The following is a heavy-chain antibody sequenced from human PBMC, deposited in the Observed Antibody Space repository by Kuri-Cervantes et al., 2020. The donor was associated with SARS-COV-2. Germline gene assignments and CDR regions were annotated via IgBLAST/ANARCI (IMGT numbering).Heavy chain of an antibody. V-gene: IGHV5-51*01. D-gene: IGHD2-2*02. CDR2: IYPGDSDT. CDR1: GYSFTSYW. J-gene: IGHJ3*02. Sequence: ESLKISCKGSGYSFTSYWIGWVRQMPGKGLEWMGIIYPGDSDTRYSPSFQGQVTISADKSISTAYLQWSSSKASDTAMYYCARRTRYCSSTSCDIGAFDIWGQGTMVTVSS. CDR3: ARRTRYCSSTSCDIGAFDI.